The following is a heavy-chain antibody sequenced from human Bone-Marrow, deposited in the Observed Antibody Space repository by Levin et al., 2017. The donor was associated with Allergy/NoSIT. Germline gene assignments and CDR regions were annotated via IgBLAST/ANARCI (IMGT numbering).Heavy chain of an antibody. CDR3: AKDHTATSGSD. Sequence: GGSLRLSCADSGFTFRSSAMSWVRQAPGKGLEWVSAISDSGINTYYADSVKGRFTISRDNSKNTLYLQLNSLRGDDTAVYYCAKDHTATSGSDWGQGTLVTVSS. CDR1: GFTFRSSA. V-gene: IGHV3-23*01. J-gene: IGHJ4*02. CDR2: ISDSGINT.